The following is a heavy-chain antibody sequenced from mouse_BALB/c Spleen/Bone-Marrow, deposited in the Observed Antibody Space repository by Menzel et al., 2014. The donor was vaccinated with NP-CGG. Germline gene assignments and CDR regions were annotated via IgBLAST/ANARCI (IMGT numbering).Heavy chain of an antibody. CDR2: INPYNDGS. CDR3: ARYYYGYYFDY. CDR1: GYTFTSYV. Sequence: VQLQHSGPELVKPGASVKMSCKASGYTFTSYVMHWVKRKPGQGLEWIGYINPYNDGSKYNEKFKGKATLTSDKSSSTAYMELSSLTSEDSAVYYCARYYYGYYFDYWGQGTTLTVSS. V-gene: IGHV1-14*01. D-gene: IGHD1-2*01. J-gene: IGHJ2*01.